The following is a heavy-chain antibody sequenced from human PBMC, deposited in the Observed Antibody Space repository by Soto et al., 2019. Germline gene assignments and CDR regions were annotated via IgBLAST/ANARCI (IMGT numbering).Heavy chain of an antibody. Sequence: PLSHNCRVAKGSSNHHSRRWIRQPPGQGLEWIGYIYYSGSTNYNPSLKSRVTMSVDTSKNQFSLKLSSLTAADTAIYYCARANWFFDYWGQGTLVTVSS. CDR3: ARANWFFDY. J-gene: IGHJ4*02. CDR2: IYYSGST. V-gene: IGHV4-59*11. CDR1: KGSSNHHS. D-gene: IGHD7-27*01.